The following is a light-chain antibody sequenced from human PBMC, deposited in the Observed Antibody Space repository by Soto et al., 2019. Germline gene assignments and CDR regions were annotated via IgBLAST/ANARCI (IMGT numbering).Light chain of an antibody. Sequence: EIVLTQSPGTPSLSPGERATLSCRASQTVSSRYLAWYQQKPGQAPRLLIYGASSRATGITDRFSGSGSGTDFTLTISRLEPEDFAVYYCQQYGTSPLYTFGQGTKLEIK. J-gene: IGKJ2*01. CDR3: QQYGTSPLYT. CDR2: GAS. V-gene: IGKV3-20*01. CDR1: QTVSSRY.